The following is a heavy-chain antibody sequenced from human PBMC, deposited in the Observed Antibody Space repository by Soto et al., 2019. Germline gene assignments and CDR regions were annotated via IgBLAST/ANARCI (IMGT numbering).Heavy chain of an antibody. CDR1: GFTFSSYA. J-gene: IGHJ4*02. CDR2: ISGSGGST. Sequence: EVQLLESGGGLVQPGGSLRLSCAASGFTFSSYAMSWVRQAPGKGLEWVSAISGSGGSTYYADSVKGRFTISRDNSKNTLYLQMNSLRAEDTAVYYCAKERDASAGPGAYYFDYGGQGTLVTVSS. V-gene: IGHV3-23*01. CDR3: AKERDASAGPGAYYFDY. D-gene: IGHD3-16*01.